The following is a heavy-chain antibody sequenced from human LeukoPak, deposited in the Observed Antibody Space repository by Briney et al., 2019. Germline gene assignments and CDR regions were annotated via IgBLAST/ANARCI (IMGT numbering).Heavy chain of an antibody. CDR1: GGTFSSYA. V-gene: IGHV1-69*04. J-gene: IGHJ4*02. Sequence: SVQVSCKASGGTFSSYAISWVRPAPGQGIEWMGRIIPILGIANYAQKFQGGVTITADKSTSTAYMELSSLRSEDTAVYYCARVDTAMVIDYWGQGTLVTVSS. CDR3: ARVDTAMVIDY. CDR2: IIPILGIA. D-gene: IGHD5-18*01.